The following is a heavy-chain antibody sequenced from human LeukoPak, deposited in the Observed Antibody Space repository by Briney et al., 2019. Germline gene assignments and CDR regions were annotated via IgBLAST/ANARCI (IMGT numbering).Heavy chain of an antibody. V-gene: IGHV4-59*08. CDR1: GGSITGYY. CDR3: ARHSSALGGLYDY. Sequence: SETLSLTCTVSGGSITGYYWSWIRQPPGKGLEWLGYIYYSGSTNYNSSLKSRLTISVDTSKNQFSLKLSSVTAADTAVYYCARHSSALGGLYDYWGQGTLVTVSS. D-gene: IGHD6-19*01. CDR2: IYYSGST. J-gene: IGHJ4*02.